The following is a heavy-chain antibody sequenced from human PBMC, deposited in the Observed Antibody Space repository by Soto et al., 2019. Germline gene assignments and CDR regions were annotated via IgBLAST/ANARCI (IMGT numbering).Heavy chain of an antibody. CDR2: ISSTSNYI. D-gene: IGHD5-12*01. CDR3: AREKMATIRNFDY. Sequence: EVQLVESGGGLVKPGGSLRLSCAASGFTFTSYSMNWVRQAPGKGLEWVSSISSTSNYIYYADSVKGRFTISRDNAKKPLYMKMNSLGAEDMAVYYCAREKMATIRNFDYWGQGTLVTVSS. J-gene: IGHJ4*02. V-gene: IGHV3-21*01. CDR1: GFTFTSYS.